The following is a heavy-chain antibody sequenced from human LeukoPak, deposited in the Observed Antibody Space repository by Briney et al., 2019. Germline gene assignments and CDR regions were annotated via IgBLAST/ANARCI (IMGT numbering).Heavy chain of an antibody. D-gene: IGHD6-19*01. Sequence: ASVKVSCKASGYTFTSYDINWVRQATAQGLEWMGWMNPNSGNKGYAQKFQGRVTMTRNTSISTAYMELSSLRSEDTAVYYCARGGAVAGYYYGMDVWGQGTTVTVSS. V-gene: IGHV1-8*01. CDR3: ARGGAVAGYYYGMDV. J-gene: IGHJ6*02. CDR1: GYTFTSYD. CDR2: MNPNSGNK.